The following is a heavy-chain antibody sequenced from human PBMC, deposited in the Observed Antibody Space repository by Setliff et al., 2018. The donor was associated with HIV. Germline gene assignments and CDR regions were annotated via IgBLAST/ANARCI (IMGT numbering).Heavy chain of an antibody. CDR1: GYIFNAYA. D-gene: IGHD3-22*01. Sequence: ASVKVSCKTSGYIFNAYAITWVRQAPGQGLEWMGWISPCNGDIKYAQKVQGRVTVTIDTSATTAYMGVRSLTPDDTAVYYCARGPKLMIPTSNWFDSWGQGTPVTVSS. J-gene: IGHJ5*01. V-gene: IGHV1-18*01. CDR3: ARGPKLMIPTSNWFDS. CDR2: ISPCNGDI.